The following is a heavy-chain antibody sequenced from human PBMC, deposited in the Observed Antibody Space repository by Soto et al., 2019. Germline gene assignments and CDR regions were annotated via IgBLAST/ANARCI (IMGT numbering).Heavy chain of an antibody. J-gene: IGHJ4*02. V-gene: IGHV1-18*01. CDR2: ISAYNGNT. CDR3: AREGYSSGWWADFDY. Sequence: GASVKGSCQASGFTFSRYGISWGRPAPGQGLEWMGWISAYNGNTNYAQKLQGRVTMTTDTSTSTAYMELRSLRSDDTAVYYCAREGYSSGWWADFDYWGQGTLVTSPQ. D-gene: IGHD6-19*01. CDR1: GFTFSRYG.